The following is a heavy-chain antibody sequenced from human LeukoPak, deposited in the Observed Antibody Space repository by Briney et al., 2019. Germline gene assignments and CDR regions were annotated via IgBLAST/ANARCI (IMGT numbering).Heavy chain of an antibody. CDR1: GFTVRSTY. Sequence: GGSLRLSCAASGFTVRSTYMSWARQAPGKGLEWVSVIYSGGSTYYADSVKGRFTISRDNSKNTLSLQMNSLRAEDTAVYYCVGIVVVPAATRGAFDIWGQGTMVTVSS. D-gene: IGHD2-2*01. V-gene: IGHV3-53*01. CDR2: IYSGGST. J-gene: IGHJ3*02. CDR3: VGIVVVPAATRGAFDI.